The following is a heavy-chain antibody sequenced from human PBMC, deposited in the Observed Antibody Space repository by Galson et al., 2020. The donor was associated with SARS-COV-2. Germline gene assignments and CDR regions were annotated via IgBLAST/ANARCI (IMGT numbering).Heavy chain of an antibody. CDR3: AHVLDFESGGYWGFDY. J-gene: IGHJ4*02. Sequence: SGPTLVKPTQTLTLTCTFSGFSLSSTGVGVGWTRQPPGKALEWLALIYWADDEHYSPSLKSRLTITKATSKNQVVLTMTNMDPVDTGTYSCAHVLDFESGGYWGFDYWGQGTRVIVSS. D-gene: IGHD2-21*01. CDR2: IYWADDE. V-gene: IGHV2-5*02. CDR1: GFSLSSTGVG.